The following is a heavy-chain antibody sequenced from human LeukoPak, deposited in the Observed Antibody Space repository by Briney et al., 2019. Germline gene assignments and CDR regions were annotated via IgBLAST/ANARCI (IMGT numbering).Heavy chain of an antibody. J-gene: IGHJ6*02. V-gene: IGHV3-30*18. D-gene: IGHD2-21*02. CDR2: MSYDGSNK. Sequence: PGRSLRLSCAASGFIFSNYGMHWVRQAPGKGLEWVAVMSYDGSNKYYADSVKGRFTISRDNSNNTLYLQMNSLRAEDTAVFYCAKDALAYCGADCYALLGMNVWGQGTTVTVSS. CDR3: AKDALAYCGADCYALLGMNV. CDR1: GFIFSNYG.